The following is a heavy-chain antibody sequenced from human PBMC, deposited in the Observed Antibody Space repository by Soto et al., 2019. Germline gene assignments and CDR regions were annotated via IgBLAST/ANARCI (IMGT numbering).Heavy chain of an antibody. D-gene: IGHD6-19*01. CDR1: RFSLRTRGLL. CDR2: IYWNDDK. J-gene: IGHJ5*02. Sequence: GPTLVNPTQNLTLTWTFSRFSLRTRGLLVALILQPPGKALEWLAFIYWNDDKRYSPALKNRLTITKDTSKNQVVLTMTNMDPVDTATYYCAKSGSSGWYGWFDPWGQGTLVT. CDR3: AKSGSSGWYGWFDP. V-gene: IGHV2-5*01.